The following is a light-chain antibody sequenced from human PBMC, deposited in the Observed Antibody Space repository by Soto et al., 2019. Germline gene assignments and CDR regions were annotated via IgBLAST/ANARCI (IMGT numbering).Light chain of an antibody. CDR2: GVS. CDR1: QSVSSSY. V-gene: IGKV3-20*01. Sequence: EIVLTQSPGTLSLSPGERATLSCRASQSVSSSYLAWYQQKPGQAPRLLIYGVSNRATGIPDRFSGSGSGTDFTLTISRLEPEDFAVYYCQQYGSSRAFGQGTNVEIK. J-gene: IGKJ1*01. CDR3: QQYGSSRA.